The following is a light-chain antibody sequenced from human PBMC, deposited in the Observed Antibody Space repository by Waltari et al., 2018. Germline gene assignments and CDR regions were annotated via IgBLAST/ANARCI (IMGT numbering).Light chain of an antibody. V-gene: IGLV2-14*01. CDR1: SRAGGLCNH. J-gene: IGLJ3*02. CDR3: NSYTGSSSWV. CDR2: DVS. Sequence: QSALTQPTPVPGSPGQSITISCPGTSRAGGLCNHLPWYQQYPGKVPQLLIYDVSDRPSGVSSRFSGSKSGNTASLTISGLQADDEADYYCNSYTGSSSWVFGGGTKLTVL.